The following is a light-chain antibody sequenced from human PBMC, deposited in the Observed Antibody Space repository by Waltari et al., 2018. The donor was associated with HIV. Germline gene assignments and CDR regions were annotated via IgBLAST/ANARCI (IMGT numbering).Light chain of an antibody. CDR1: NIGSKS. V-gene: IGLV3-21*02. Sequence: SYVLTQPPSVSVAPGQTARITCGGNNIGSKSVHWYQQKPGQAPVLVGYDDSGRPSGIPERFSGANSGNTATRTISRVEAGDEADYYCQVWDSSSDHTRVFGGGTKLTVL. CDR2: DDS. CDR3: QVWDSSSDHTRV. J-gene: IGLJ2*01.